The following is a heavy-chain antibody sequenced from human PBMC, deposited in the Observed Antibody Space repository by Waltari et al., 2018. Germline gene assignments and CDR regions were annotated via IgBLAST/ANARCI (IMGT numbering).Heavy chain of an antibody. CDR2: INAGNGNT. D-gene: IGHD6-13*01. V-gene: IGHV1-3*01. J-gene: IGHJ4*02. Sequence: QVQLVQSGAEVKKPGASVKVSCKASGYTFTSYAMHWVRQAPGQRLEWMGWINAGNGNTKYSQKFQGRVTITADTSTDTAYMELSSLRSEDTAVYYCATPLSSWTPGQFDYWGQGTLVTVSS. CDR3: ATPLSSWTPGQFDY. CDR1: GYTFTSYA.